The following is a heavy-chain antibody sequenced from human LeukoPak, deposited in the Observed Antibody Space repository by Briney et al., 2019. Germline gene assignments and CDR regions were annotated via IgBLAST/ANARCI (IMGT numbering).Heavy chain of an antibody. CDR3: ARRNCSGGSCYRKYWYFDL. Sequence: TTSETLSLTCAVYGGSFSGYYWSWIHQPPGKGLEWIGEINHSGSTNYNPSLKSRVTISVDTSKNQFSLKLSSVTAADTAVYYCARRNCSGGSCYRKYWYFDLWGRGTLVTVSS. CDR2: INHSGST. CDR1: GGSFSGYY. V-gene: IGHV4-34*01. D-gene: IGHD2-15*01. J-gene: IGHJ2*01.